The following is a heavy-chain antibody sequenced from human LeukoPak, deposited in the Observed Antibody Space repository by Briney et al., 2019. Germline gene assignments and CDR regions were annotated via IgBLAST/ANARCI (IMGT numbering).Heavy chain of an antibody. CDR3: ALLAVASDFDY. CDR2: IGSGGAAI. Sequence: GGSLRLSCAVSGFPFSIYEMNWVRQAPGKGLEWVSNIGSGGAAIYYADSVRGRFTISRDNAKNSLYLQMNSLRAEDTAVYYCALLAVASDFDYWGQGALVTVSS. CDR1: GFPFSIYE. D-gene: IGHD6-19*01. J-gene: IGHJ4*02. V-gene: IGHV3-48*03.